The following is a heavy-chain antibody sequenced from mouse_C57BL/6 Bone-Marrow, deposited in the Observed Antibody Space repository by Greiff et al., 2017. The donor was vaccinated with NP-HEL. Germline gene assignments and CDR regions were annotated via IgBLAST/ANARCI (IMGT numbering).Heavy chain of an antibody. CDR3: ARDRDYSWFAY. CDR2: IYPRSGNT. Sequence: QVQLQQSGAELARPGASVKLSCKASGYTLTSYGISWVKQRTGQGLEWIGEIYPRSGNTCYNEKFKGKATLTADKSSSTAYMELRSLTSEDSAVYFCARDRDYSWFAYWGQGTLVTVSA. J-gene: IGHJ3*01. CDR1: GYTLTSYG. V-gene: IGHV1-81*01. D-gene: IGHD2-4*01.